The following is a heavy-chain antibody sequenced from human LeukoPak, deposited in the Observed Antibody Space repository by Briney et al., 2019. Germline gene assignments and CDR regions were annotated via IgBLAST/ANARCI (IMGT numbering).Heavy chain of an antibody. CDR2: IWYDGSNK. V-gene: IGHV3-33*01. CDR1: GFTFSSYG. J-gene: IGHJ4*02. CDR3: ARDRYSSGWYGDFDC. D-gene: IGHD6-19*01. Sequence: GGSLRLSCAASGFTFSSYGMHWVRQAPGKGLEWVAVIWYDGSNKKYADSVKGRFTISRDNSKNTLYLQVNSLRAEDTAVYYCARDRYSSGWYGDFDCWGQGTLVTVSS.